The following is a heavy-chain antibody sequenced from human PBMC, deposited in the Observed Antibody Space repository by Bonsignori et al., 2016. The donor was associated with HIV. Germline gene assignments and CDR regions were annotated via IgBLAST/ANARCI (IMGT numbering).Heavy chain of an antibody. V-gene: IGHV3-53*01. CDR2: IYSSGST. J-gene: IGHJ3*02. D-gene: IGHD6-19*01. CDR3: GGGSSGWYDDAFDI. Sequence: VRQAPGKGLEWVSVIYSSGSTYYADSVKGRFTISRDNSKNTLYLQMNSLRVEDTAVYYCGGGSSGWYDDAFDIWGQGTMVTVSS.